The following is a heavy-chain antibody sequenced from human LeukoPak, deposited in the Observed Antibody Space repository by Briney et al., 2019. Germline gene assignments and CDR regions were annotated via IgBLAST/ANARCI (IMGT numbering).Heavy chain of an antibody. CDR1: GGSFSGYY. J-gene: IGHJ5*02. D-gene: IGHD2-2*02. V-gene: IGHV4-34*01. CDR2: INHSGST. Sequence: SETLSLTCAVYGGSFSGYYWSWIRQPPGKGLEWIGEINHSGSTNYNPSLKSRVTISVDTSKNQFSLKLSSVTAADTAVYYCARGPGGYRSGTSCYRLGIDWFDPWGQGTLVTVSS. CDR3: ARGPGGYRSGTSCYRLGIDWFDP.